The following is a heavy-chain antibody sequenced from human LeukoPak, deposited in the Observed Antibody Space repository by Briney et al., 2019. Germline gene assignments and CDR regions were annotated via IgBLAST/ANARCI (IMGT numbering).Heavy chain of an antibody. CDR1: GFSLSSYA. D-gene: IGHD1-26*01. V-gene: IGHV3-30-3*01. Sequence: GRSLRLSCEASGFSLSSYAFHWVRQAPGKGLEWVSFVSFDGRNKNYADSVRGRFTISRDNSKNTLYLQMNSVTYEDTAVYFCVRIVGHTTTDFWGQGTIVTVSS. J-gene: IGHJ4*02. CDR2: VSFDGRNK. CDR3: VRIVGHTTTDF.